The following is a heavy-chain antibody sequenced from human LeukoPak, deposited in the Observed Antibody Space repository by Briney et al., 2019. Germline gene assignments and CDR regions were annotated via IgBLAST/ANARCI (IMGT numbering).Heavy chain of an antibody. J-gene: IGHJ5*02. Sequence: PSETLSLTCAVYGGSFSGYYWSWIRQPPGKGLEWIGEINHSGSTNYNPSLKSRVTISVDTSKNQFSLRLSSVTAADTAVHYCARETYYYDPWGQGTLVTVSS. CDR1: GGSFSGYY. CDR2: INHSGST. V-gene: IGHV4-34*01. CDR3: ARETYYYDP. D-gene: IGHD3-22*01.